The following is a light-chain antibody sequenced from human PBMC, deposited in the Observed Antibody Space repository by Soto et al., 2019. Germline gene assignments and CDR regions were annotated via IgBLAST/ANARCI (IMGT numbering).Light chain of an antibody. V-gene: IGLV2-18*02. CDR1: SSDVCSYNH. J-gene: IGLJ1*01. CDR3: YSFTTSNTYV. CDR2: EVY. Sequence: QSVLTQPPSVSGSPGQSVTISFSGTSSDVCSYNHVSWYQQAPGTAPKVMISEVYNRPSGIPDRFSGSKSGNTASLNISGLQPEDEADYYCYSFTTSNTYVFGTGTKLTVL.